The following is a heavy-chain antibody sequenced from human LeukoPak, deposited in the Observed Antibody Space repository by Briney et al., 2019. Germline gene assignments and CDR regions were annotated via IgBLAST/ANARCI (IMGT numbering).Heavy chain of an antibody. CDR2: MYPGDSDT. Sequence: GASLKISCKGSGSNFTSYWIGWVRQMPGKGPEWMGIMYPGDSDTRYSPSFQGQVTISADKSITTAYLQWSSLKASDTAMYYCARAYYGSSGFDYWGQGTLVTVSS. J-gene: IGHJ4*02. D-gene: IGHD3-10*01. V-gene: IGHV5-51*01. CDR3: ARAYYGSSGFDY. CDR1: GSNFTSYW.